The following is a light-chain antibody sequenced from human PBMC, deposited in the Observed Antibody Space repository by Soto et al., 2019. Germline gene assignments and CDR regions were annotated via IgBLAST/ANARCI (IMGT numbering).Light chain of an antibody. V-gene: IGKV3-15*01. CDR2: DAS. Sequence: EIVMTQSPATLSVSPGERATLSCRASQSVSSNLAWYQQKPGQAPRLLIYDASDRATGIPARFSGSGSGTEFTLTISSLQSEDFAVYYCQQYNNWPPTFGRGTKVEIK. CDR1: QSVSSN. J-gene: IGKJ1*01. CDR3: QQYNNWPPT.